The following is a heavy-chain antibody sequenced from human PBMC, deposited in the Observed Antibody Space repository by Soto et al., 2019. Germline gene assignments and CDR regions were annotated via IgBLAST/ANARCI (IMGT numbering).Heavy chain of an antibody. V-gene: IGHV1-2*02. CDR1: GYTFTGYF. CDR2: INPNSAGT. CDR3: AAAGEPFYYGMDV. Sequence: AAVKVSRKASGYTFTGYFLHWVRQAPGQGLEWMGWINPNSAGTNYAQKFQGRVTMTRDTSISTAYKELSSLRSDDTAVYYCAAAGEPFYYGMDVWGQGTTVTVSS. J-gene: IGHJ6*02.